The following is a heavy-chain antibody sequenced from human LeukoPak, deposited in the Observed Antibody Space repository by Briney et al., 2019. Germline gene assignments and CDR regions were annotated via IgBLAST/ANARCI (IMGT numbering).Heavy chain of an antibody. V-gene: IGHV3-7*01. J-gene: IGHJ3*02. Sequence: GSLRLSCVASGFTFSDYYMTWVRQPPGKGLEWVANIKQDGSEKYYVDSVKGRFTISRDNAKNSLFLQMNSLREEDTAVYYCARDVRAYSSSSSAFDIWGQGTMVAASS. D-gene: IGHD6-6*01. CDR3: ARDVRAYSSSSSAFDI. CDR1: GFTFSDYY. CDR2: IKQDGSEK.